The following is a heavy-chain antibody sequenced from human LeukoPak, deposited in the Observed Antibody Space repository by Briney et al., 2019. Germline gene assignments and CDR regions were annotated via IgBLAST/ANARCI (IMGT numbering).Heavy chain of an antibody. CDR2: VYYSGST. J-gene: IGHJ5*01. CDR1: GGSVSSSSYY. V-gene: IGHV4-39*01. Sequence: PSETLSLTCTVSGGSVSSSSYYWGWIRQPPGKGLEWIGSVYYSGSTYYNPSLKSRVTISVDTSKNQCSLRLSSVTAADTALYYCARRLRGFDSWGQGTLVTVSS. D-gene: IGHD5-12*01. CDR3: ARRLRGFDS.